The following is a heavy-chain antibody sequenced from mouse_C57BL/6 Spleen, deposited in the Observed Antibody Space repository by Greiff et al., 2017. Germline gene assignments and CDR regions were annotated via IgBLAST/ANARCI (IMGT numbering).Heavy chain of an antibody. Sequence: LVESGPELVKPGASVKISCKASGYAFSSSWMNWVKQRPGKGLEWIGRIYPGDGDTNYNGKFKGKATLTADKSSSTAYMQLSSLTSEDSAVYFCARWRGDYDPDYWGQGTTLTVSS. D-gene: IGHD2-4*01. CDR3: ARWRGDYDPDY. J-gene: IGHJ2*01. V-gene: IGHV1-82*01. CDR2: IYPGDGDT. CDR1: GYAFSSSW.